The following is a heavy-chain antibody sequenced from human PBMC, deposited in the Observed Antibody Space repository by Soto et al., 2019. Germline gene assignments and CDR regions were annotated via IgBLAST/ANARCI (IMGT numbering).Heavy chain of an antibody. Sequence: QPGGSLRLSCAASGFTFSSYAMSWVRQAPEKGLEWVSTISGSGGSTYYADSVKGRFTISRDNSKNTLYLQMNSLRAEDTAVYYCAKNPGYYYDSTGYHFDYWGQGTLVTVS. CDR3: AKNPGYYYDSTGYHFDY. J-gene: IGHJ4*02. D-gene: IGHD3-22*01. V-gene: IGHV3-23*01. CDR2: ISGSGGST. CDR1: GFTFSSYA.